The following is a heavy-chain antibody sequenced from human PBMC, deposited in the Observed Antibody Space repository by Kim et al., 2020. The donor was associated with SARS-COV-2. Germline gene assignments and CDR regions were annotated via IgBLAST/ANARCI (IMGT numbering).Heavy chain of an antibody. CDR3: AREGHRDYGDYWYFDL. CDR2: IYSGGST. Sequence: GSLRLSCAASGFTVSSNYMSWVRQAPGKGLEWVSVIYSGGSTYYADSVKGRFTISRDNSKNTLYLQMNSLRAEDTAVYYCAREGHRDYGDYWYFDLWGRGTLVTVSS. CDR1: GFTVSSNY. V-gene: IGHV3-53*01. J-gene: IGHJ2*01. D-gene: IGHD4-17*01.